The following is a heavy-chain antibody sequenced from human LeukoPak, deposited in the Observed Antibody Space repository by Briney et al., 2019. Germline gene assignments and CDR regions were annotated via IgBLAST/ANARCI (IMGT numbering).Heavy chain of an antibody. D-gene: IGHD3-9*01. V-gene: IGHV4-39*01. J-gene: IGHJ4*02. CDR3: ARAQSYDFLTGRSFDY. CDR2: IYYSGSA. Sequence: PSETLSLTCTVSGGSISSSVYYWGWIRQPPGKGLEWIGNIYYSGSAYYTPSLKSRVTISVDTSKSQFSLKLSSVTAADTAVYYCARAQSYDFLTGRSFDYWGQGTLVTVSS. CDR1: GGSISSSVYY.